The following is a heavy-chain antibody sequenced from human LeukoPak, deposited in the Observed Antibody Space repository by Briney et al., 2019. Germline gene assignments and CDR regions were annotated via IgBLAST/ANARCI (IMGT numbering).Heavy chain of an antibody. CDR2: IYYSGST. Sequence: PPETLSLTCTVSGGSISSGDYYWSWIRQPPGKGLEWIGYIYYSGSTYYNPSLKSRVTISVDTSKNQFSLKLSSVTAADTAVYYCASVDYYYDSSGLREDAFDIWGQGTMVTVSS. D-gene: IGHD3-22*01. CDR1: GGSISSGDYY. J-gene: IGHJ3*02. V-gene: IGHV4-30-4*01. CDR3: ASVDYYYDSSGLREDAFDI.